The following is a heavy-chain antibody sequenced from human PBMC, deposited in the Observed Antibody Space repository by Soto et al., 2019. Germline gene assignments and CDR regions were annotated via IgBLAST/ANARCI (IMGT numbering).Heavy chain of an antibody. D-gene: IGHD5-12*01. CDR1: GDSISGGGFS. Sequence: PSETLSLTCHVSGDSISGGGFSWTWIRQPPGKGLEWIGYIYHTGETSYNPSLQSRVSMSVDTSKNQFSLKLTSVTAADTAVYYCVREATITGCFDPWGQGTLVTVSS. J-gene: IGHJ5*02. CDR2: IYHTGET. CDR3: VREATITGCFDP. V-gene: IGHV4-30-2*01.